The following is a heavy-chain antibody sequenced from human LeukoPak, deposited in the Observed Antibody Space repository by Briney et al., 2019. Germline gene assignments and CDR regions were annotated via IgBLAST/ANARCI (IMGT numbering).Heavy chain of an antibody. CDR2: ISSSGSTI. Sequence: GGSLRLSCAASGFTFSSHGMNWVRQAPGKELEWVSYISSSGSTIYYADSVKGRFTISRDNAKNSLYLQMNSLRAEDTALYYCARVSGISVAAYFDYWGQGTRVTVSS. D-gene: IGHD6-19*01. CDR1: GFTFSSHG. V-gene: IGHV3-48*04. J-gene: IGHJ4*02. CDR3: ARVSGISVAAYFDY.